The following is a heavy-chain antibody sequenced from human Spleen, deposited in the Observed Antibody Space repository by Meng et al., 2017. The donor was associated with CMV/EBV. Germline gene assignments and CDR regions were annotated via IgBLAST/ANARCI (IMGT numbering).Heavy chain of an antibody. Sequence: SGGTFSNHTMFWVRQAPGQGLEWMGIINPSGGSTSYAQKFQGRVTMTRDTSTSTVYMELSSLRSEDTAVYYCATSLAAAVKGGFDPWGQGTLVTVSS. V-gene: IGHV1-46*01. CDR2: INPSGGST. CDR3: ATSLAAAVKGGFDP. CDR1: GGTFSNHT. D-gene: IGHD6-13*01. J-gene: IGHJ5*02.